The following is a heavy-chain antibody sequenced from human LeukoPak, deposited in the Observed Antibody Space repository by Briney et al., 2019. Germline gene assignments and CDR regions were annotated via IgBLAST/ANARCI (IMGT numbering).Heavy chain of an antibody. Sequence: GGSLRLSCVASGLTVSNHWMSWVRQAPGKGLEWVSAISGSGGSTYYADSVKGRFTISRDNSKNTLYLQMNSLRAEDTAVYYCAKDVMVRGAIINYFDYWGQGTLVTVSS. CDR1: GLTVSNHW. V-gene: IGHV3-23*01. D-gene: IGHD3-10*01. CDR3: AKDVMVRGAIINYFDY. CDR2: ISGSGGST. J-gene: IGHJ4*02.